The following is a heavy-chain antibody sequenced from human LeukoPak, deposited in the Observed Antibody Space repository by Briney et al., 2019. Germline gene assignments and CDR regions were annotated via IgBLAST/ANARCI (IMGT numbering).Heavy chain of an antibody. CDR2: ISYDGSNK. V-gene: IGHV3-30*18. CDR3: AKDGTSVATAGSHFDH. CDR1: GFTFSSYG. J-gene: IGHJ4*02. D-gene: IGHD6-13*01. Sequence: GGSLRLSCAASGFTFSSYGMQWVRQAPGKGLEWVAVISYDGSNKYYADSVKGRFTISRDNSKNTLHLQMNSLRAEDTAVYYCAKDGTSVATAGSHFDHWGQGTLVTVSS.